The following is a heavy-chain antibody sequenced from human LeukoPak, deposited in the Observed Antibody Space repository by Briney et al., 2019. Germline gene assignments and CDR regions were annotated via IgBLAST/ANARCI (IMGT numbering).Heavy chain of an antibody. Sequence: PSETLSLTCAVSGYSISSGYYWGWIRQPPGKGLEWIGSIYHSGSTYYNPSLKSRVTISVDTSKHQFSLKLSSVTAADTAVYYCARQWLSGVGWFDPWGQGTLVTVSS. CDR2: IYHSGST. CDR3: ARQWLSGVGWFDP. V-gene: IGHV4-38-2*01. J-gene: IGHJ5*02. D-gene: IGHD6-19*01. CDR1: GYSISSGYY.